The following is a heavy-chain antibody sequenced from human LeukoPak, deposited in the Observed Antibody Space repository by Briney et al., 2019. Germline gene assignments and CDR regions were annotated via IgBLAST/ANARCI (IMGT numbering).Heavy chain of an antibody. CDR3: AREPLSYGSGSYYNYFDY. V-gene: IGHV4-34*01. D-gene: IGHD3-10*01. J-gene: IGHJ4*02. CDR1: GGSFSGYY. Sequence: PSETLSLTCAVYGGSFSGYYWSWIRQPPGKGLEWIGEINHSGSTNYNPSLKSRVTISVDTSKNQFSLKLSSVTSADTAVYYCAREPLSYGSGSYYNYFDYWGQGTLVTVSS. CDR2: INHSGST.